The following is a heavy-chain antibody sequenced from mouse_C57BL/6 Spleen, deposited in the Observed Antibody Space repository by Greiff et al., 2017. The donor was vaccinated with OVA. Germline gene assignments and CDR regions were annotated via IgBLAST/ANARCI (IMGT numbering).Heavy chain of an antibody. CDR1: GYAFRSSW. CDR3: ARSGGYDPYAMDY. J-gene: IGHJ4*01. V-gene: IGHV1-82*01. CDR2: IYPGDGDT. D-gene: IGHD2-2*01. Sequence: VQLQQSGPELVKPGASVKISCKASGYAFRSSWMNWVKQRPGKGLEWIGRIYPGDGDTNYNGKFKGKATLTADKSSSTAYMQLSSLTSEDSSVYFWARSGGYDPYAMDYWGQGTSVTVSS.